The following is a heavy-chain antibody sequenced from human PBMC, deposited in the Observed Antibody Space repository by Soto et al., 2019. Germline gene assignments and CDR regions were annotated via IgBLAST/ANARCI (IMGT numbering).Heavy chain of an antibody. CDR3: ARGGQWDFLSDY. CDR2: VSAYNGNT. V-gene: IGHV1-18*01. D-gene: IGHD1-26*01. J-gene: IGHJ4*02. CDR1: GYTFTRYY. Sequence: QVQLVXSGXXXXXPGASVKVSCMASGYTFTRYYINWVRQAPGQGLEWMGWVSAYNGNTHYEQKLQGRVTLTTDTSTSTAYMELRSLRSDDTAVYFCARGGQWDFLSDYWGQGTLVTVSS.